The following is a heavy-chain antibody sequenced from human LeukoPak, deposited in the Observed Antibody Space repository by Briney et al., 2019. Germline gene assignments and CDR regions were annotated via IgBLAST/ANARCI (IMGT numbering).Heavy chain of an antibody. D-gene: IGHD3-22*01. V-gene: IGHV4-39*07. CDR2: IYYSGST. Sequence: PSETLSLTCTVSGGSISSSSYYWGWLRQPPGKGLEWIGSIYYSGSTYYNPSLKSRVTISVDTSKNQFSLKLSSVTAADTAVYYCAREDYYDSSGYYLDCWGQGTLVTVSS. J-gene: IGHJ4*02. CDR1: GGSISSSSYY. CDR3: AREDYYDSSGYYLDC.